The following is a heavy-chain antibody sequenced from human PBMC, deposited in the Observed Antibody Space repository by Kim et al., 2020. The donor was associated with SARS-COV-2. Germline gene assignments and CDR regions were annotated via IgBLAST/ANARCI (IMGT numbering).Heavy chain of an antibody. V-gene: IGHV3-21*01. J-gene: IGHJ6*02. Sequence: GGSLRLSCAASGFTFSSYSMNWVRQAPGKGLEWVSSISSSRSYTHYADSVKGRFTISRDNAKNSLYLQMNSLTAEDTAVYYCARDLEDCSSTSCYAPGGPGMDVWGQGATATVSS. CDR2: ISSSRSYT. CDR3: ARDLEDCSSTSCYAPGGPGMDV. D-gene: IGHD2-2*01. CDR1: GFTFSSYS.